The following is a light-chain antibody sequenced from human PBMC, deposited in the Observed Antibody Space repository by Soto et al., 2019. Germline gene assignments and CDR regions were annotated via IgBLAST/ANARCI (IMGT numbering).Light chain of an antibody. CDR1: QSISTY. V-gene: IGKV1-39*01. Sequence: DIQVAMSPSSVSASDGDRVTFTCRASQSISTYLNWYQQKPGKAPKLLIFAASSLHSGVPSRFSGSGSGTDFTLTISCLQPEDFATYYCQQCDSVLLTFCGVAKLDIK. J-gene: IGKJ4*01. CDR2: AAS. CDR3: QQCDSVLLT.